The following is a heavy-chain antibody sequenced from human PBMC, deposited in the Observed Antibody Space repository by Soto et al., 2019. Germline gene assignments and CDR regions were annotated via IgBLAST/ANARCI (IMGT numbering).Heavy chain of an antibody. CDR2: IDPSDSYT. D-gene: IGHD1-26*01. CDR1: GYSFTSYW. V-gene: IGHV5-10-1*01. J-gene: IGHJ6*02. CDR3: ARLGGSYPPYYYYGMDV. Sequence: PGESLKISCKGSGYSFTSYWISWVRQMPGKGLEWMGRIDPSDSYTNYSPSFQGHVTISADKSISTAYLQWSSLKASDTAMYYCARLGGSYPPYYYYGMDVWGQGTTVTVSS.